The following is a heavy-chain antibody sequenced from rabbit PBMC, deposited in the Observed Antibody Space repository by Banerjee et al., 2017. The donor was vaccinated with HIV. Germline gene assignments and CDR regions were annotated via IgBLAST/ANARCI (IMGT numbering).Heavy chain of an antibody. J-gene: IGHJ4*01. CDR3: ARAPSSGWDVYAFNL. Sequence: QEQLVESGGALVTPGGTLTLTCTASGFSFSSGYDMSWVRQAPGKGLEWITLIVGGSSGSTHYASWAKGRFTISKTSSTTVTLQMTSLTAADTATYFCARAPSSGWDVYAFNLWGPGTLVTVS. V-gene: IGHV1S45*01. CDR2: IVGGSSGST. CDR1: GFSFSSGYD. D-gene: IGHD4-1*01.